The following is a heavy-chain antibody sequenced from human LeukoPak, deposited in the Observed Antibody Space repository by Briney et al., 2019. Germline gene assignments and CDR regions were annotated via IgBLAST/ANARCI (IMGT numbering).Heavy chain of an antibody. CDR2: IYYSGSF. J-gene: IGHJ4*02. D-gene: IGHD5-24*01. V-gene: IGHV4-39*01. CDR1: GGSISSSSYY. Sequence: SETLSLTCTVSGGSISSSSYYWGWIRQPPGKGLEWIRSIYYSGSFYYNPSLKSRVTMSVDTSKNQLSLKLSSVTAADTAVYYCARHRLGDGYNPGGWGQGTLVTVSS. CDR3: ARHRLGDGYNPGG.